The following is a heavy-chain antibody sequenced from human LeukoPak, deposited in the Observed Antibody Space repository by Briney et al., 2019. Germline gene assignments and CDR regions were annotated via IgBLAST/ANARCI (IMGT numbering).Heavy chain of an antibody. CDR3: ARPRYCSSTSCLNWFDP. CDR2: INPNSGGT. Sequence: ASVKVSCKASGYTFTSYYMHWVRQAPGQGLEWMGWINPNSGGTNYAQKFQGRVTMTRDTSISTAYMELSRLRSDDTAVYYCARPRYCSSTSCLNWFDPWGQGTLVTVSS. J-gene: IGHJ5*02. CDR1: GYTFTSYY. D-gene: IGHD2-2*01. V-gene: IGHV1-2*02.